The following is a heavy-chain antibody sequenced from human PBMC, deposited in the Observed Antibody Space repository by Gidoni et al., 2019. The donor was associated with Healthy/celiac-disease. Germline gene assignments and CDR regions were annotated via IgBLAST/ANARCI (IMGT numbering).Heavy chain of an antibody. CDR2: IWYDGSNK. Sequence: QVQLVESGGGVVQPGRSLRLSCAAAGFTFSSYGMHWVRQAPGKGLEWVAVIWYDGSNKYYADSVKGRFTISRDNSKNTLYLQMNSLRAEDTAVYYCARVGSGSYLGDFDYWGQGTLVTVSS. J-gene: IGHJ4*02. V-gene: IGHV3-33*01. CDR3: ARVGSGSYLGDFDY. D-gene: IGHD1-26*01. CDR1: GFTFSSYG.